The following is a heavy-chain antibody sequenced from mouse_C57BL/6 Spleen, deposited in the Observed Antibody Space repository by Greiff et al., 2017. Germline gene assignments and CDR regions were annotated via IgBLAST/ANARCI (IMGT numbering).Heavy chain of an antibody. CDR1: GYTFTSYS. V-gene: IGHV1-4*01. CDR2: INPSSGYT. Sequence: VQLVESGAELARPGASVKMSCKASGYTFTSYSMHWVKQRPGQGLEWIGYINPSSGYTKYNQKFKDKATLTADKSSSTAYMQLSSLTSEDSAVYYCARSLYDYDWIDWGQGTTLTVSS. J-gene: IGHJ2*01. CDR3: ARSLYDYDWID. D-gene: IGHD2-4*01.